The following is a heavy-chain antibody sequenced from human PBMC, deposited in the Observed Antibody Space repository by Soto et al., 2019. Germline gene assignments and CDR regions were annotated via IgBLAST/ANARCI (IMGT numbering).Heavy chain of an antibody. CDR2: ISGSGGNR. CDR1: GFTFRSYV. CDR3: ARFRSGIGWDF. V-gene: IGHV3-23*01. D-gene: IGHD2-15*01. Sequence: EVQVLESGGGLEQPGGSLRLSCAASGFTFRSYVMSWVRQAPGKGLEWVSSISGSGGNRYYADSVKGRLTISRDNSNNSVYLQVDSLRAEDTAIYYCARFRSGIGWDFWGQGTLVTVPS. J-gene: IGHJ4*02.